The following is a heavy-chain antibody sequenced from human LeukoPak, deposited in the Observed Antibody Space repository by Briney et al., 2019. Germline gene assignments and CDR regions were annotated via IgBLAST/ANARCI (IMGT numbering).Heavy chain of an antibody. CDR1: GFSFSTYS. CDR3: ATDSPETAAFDY. Sequence: GSLRLSCTASGFSFSTYSMNWVGQAPGKGLEWVSYIVGSSTNIYYADSVKGRFTISRDNAKNSLYLQMDSLRAEDTAVYYCATDSPETAAFDYWGQGTLVTVSS. V-gene: IGHV3-48*04. D-gene: IGHD1-1*01. CDR2: IVGSSTNI. J-gene: IGHJ4*02.